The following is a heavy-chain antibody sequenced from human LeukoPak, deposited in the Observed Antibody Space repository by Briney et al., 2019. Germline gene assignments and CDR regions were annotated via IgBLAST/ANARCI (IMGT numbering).Heavy chain of an antibody. V-gene: IGHV3-21*01. CDR3: AKDEREMGYNWFDP. D-gene: IGHD5-24*01. Sequence: GGSLRLSCAASGFTFSSYSMNWDRQAPGKGLEWVSSISSSSSSYIYYADSVKCRFTISRDNSKNTLYLQMNSLRAEDTAVYYCAKDEREMGYNWFDPWGQGTLVTVSS. CDR2: ISSSSSSYI. CDR1: GFTFSSYS. J-gene: IGHJ5*02.